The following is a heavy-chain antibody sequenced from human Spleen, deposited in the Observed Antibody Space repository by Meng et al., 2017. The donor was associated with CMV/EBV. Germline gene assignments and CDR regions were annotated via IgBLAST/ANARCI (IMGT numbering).Heavy chain of an antibody. D-gene: IGHD3-16*01. CDR1: GESLSGYY. CDR2: VNHRGRT. Sequence: SQTLSLTCAVYGESLSGYYWSWVRQPQGKGLEWIGEVNHRGRTTYNPSLKSRVTISIDTSKNQFFLNLTSMTAADTGMYYCARDTSGDWGQGTLVTVS. V-gene: IGHV4-34*01. CDR3: ARDTSGD. J-gene: IGHJ4*02.